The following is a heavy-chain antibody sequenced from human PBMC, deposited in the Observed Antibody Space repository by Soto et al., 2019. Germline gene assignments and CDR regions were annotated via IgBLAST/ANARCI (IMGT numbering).Heavy chain of an antibody. V-gene: IGHV4-34*01. CDR1: GGPLSGYY. CDR2: IGHSGST. CDR3: ARHGGYSFDY. Sequence: SSETLSLTCAVYGGPLSGYYWGWIRQPPGKGLEWIGEIGHSGSTIYNPSLESRVTISEDSSNNQCSRKLNSVTAADTAVYYCARHGGYSFDYWGQGAPVTVSS. D-gene: IGHD2-15*01. J-gene: IGHJ4*02.